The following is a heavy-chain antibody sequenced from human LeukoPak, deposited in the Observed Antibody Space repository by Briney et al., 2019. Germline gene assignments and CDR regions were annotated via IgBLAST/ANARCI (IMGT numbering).Heavy chain of an antibody. D-gene: IGHD2-15*01. Sequence: PGGSLRLSCAASGFTFYDYYMSWIRQAPGKGLEWISYISGSSTYTNYADSVRGRFTISRGNAKNSLYLQMNSLRAEDTAVYYCARGYCSGGSCYYFDYWGQGTLVAVSS. J-gene: IGHJ4*02. CDR2: ISGSSTYT. CDR3: ARGYCSGGSCYYFDY. V-gene: IGHV3-11*06. CDR1: GFTFYDYY.